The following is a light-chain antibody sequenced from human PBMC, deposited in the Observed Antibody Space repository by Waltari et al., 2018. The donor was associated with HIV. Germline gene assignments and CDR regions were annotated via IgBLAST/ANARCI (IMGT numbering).Light chain of an antibody. J-gene: IGLJ2*01. CDR1: SSPDGHSNH. V-gene: IGLV2-23*02. Sequence: QSALSQPASVSGSPGQSITISCTDTSSPDGHSNHVSWYQQYPGHAPNCIIYDVFKRPSAVSHRFSGSKSGNTASLTISGLHAEDEADYHCCSYIGSNNLVFAGGTKVTV. CDR3: CSYIGSNNLV. CDR2: DVF.